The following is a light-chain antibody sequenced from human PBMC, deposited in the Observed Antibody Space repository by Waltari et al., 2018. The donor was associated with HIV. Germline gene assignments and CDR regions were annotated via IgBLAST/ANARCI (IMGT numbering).Light chain of an antibody. CDR1: QSISSW. CDR2: KAS. Sequence: DIQMTQSPSTLSAFIGDKITITCRAIQSISSWLAWYQQKPGQAPNLLIYKASTLQTEVPSRFSGRGSGTEFTLTITSLQADDFATYYCQQYNSNPLTFGGGTKVEIK. J-gene: IGKJ4*01. CDR3: QQYNSNPLT. V-gene: IGKV1-5*03.